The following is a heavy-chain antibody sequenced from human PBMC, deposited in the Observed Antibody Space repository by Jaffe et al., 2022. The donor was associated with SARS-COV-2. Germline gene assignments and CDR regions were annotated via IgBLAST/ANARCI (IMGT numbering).Heavy chain of an antibody. CDR2: ISTSSGVI. J-gene: IGHJ6*03. V-gene: IGHV3-48*01. D-gene: IGHD3-10*01. Sequence: EVQLVESGGGLVQPGGSLRLSCGASGFPFSGYTMNWVRQAPGKGLESVAHISTSSGVIYYADSVKGRFTISRDDAQNSLYLQMNNLRAEDTAVYYCARGGGYFHLGTYHLDVWGKGATVSVSS. CDR1: GFPFSGYT. CDR3: ARGGGYFHLGTYHLDV.